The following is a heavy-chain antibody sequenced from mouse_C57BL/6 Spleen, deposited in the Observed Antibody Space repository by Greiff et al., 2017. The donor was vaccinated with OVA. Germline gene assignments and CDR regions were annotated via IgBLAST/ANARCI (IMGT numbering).Heavy chain of an antibody. CDR2: IDPSDSYT. D-gene: IGHD1-1*01. V-gene: IGHV1-50*01. CDR1: GYTFTSYW. CDR3: ARSEYYGSSYVGYFDY. Sequence: QVQLQQPGAELVKPGASVKLSCKASGYTFTSYWMQWVKQRPGQGLEWIGEIDPSDSYTNYNQKFKGKATLTVDTSSSTAYMQLSSLTSEDSAVYFCARSEYYGSSYVGYFDYWGQGTTLTVSS. J-gene: IGHJ2*01.